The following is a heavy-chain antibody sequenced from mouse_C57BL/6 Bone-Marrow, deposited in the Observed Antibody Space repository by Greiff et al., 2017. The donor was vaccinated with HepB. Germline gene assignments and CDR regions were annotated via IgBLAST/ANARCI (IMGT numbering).Heavy chain of an antibody. D-gene: IGHD1-1*01. Sequence: QVQLQQSGPELVKPGASVKISCKASGYAFSSSWMNWVKQRPGKGLEWIGRIYPGDGDTNYNGKFKGKATLTADKSSSTAYMQLSSLTSEDSAVYFCAGGSSPYYFDYWGQGTTLTVSS. CDR2: IYPGDGDT. CDR1: GYAFSSSW. J-gene: IGHJ2*01. V-gene: IGHV1-82*01. CDR3: AGGSSPYYFDY.